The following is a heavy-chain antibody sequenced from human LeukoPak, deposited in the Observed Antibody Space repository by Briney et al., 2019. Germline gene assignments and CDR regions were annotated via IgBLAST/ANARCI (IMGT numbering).Heavy chain of an antibody. Sequence: GGSLRLSCAASGFTFSIAWMTWVRQAPGKGLGWVGRIKSSKDGGTTDYAAPVKGRFSISRDDARNPLYLQMNNLKSEDTAVYYCTTLNLAAGAPWGQGTLVTVS. V-gene: IGHV3-15*01. CDR2: IKSSKDGGTT. D-gene: IGHD6-13*01. J-gene: IGHJ5*02. CDR1: GFTFSIAW. CDR3: TTLNLAAGAP.